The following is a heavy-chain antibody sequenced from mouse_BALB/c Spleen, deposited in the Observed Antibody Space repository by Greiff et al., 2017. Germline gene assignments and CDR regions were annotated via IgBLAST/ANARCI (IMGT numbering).Heavy chain of an antibody. CDR2: INSNGGST. J-gene: IGHJ2*01. CDR1: GFTFSSYY. D-gene: IGHD2-1*01. V-gene: IGHV5-6-2*01. CDR3: ARHENGNYVNY. Sequence: EVKLMESGGGLVKLGGSLKLSCAASGFTFSSYYMSWVRQTPEKRLELVAAINSNGGSTYYPDTVKGRFTISRDNAKNTLYLQMSSLKSEDTALYYCARHENGNYVNYWGQGTTLTVSS.